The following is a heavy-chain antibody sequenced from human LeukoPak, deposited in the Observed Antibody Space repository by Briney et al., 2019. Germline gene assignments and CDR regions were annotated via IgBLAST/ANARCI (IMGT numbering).Heavy chain of an antibody. CDR1: GFTFSSYW. D-gene: IGHD2-15*01. V-gene: IGHV3-7*01. CDR2: IKQDGSEK. CDR3: ARDVRVVVATRFDP. J-gene: IGHJ5*02. Sequence: GSLRLSCAASGFTFSSYWMSWVRQAPGKGLEWVANIKQDGSEKYYVDSVKGRFTISRDNAKNSLYLQMNSLRAEDTAVYYCARDVRVVVATRFDPGGRGTRVTVPS.